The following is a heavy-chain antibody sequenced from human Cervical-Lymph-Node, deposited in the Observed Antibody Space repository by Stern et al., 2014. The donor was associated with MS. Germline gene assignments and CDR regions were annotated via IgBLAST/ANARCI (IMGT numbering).Heavy chain of an antibody. V-gene: IGHV4-59*08. Sequence: QVQLVQSGPGLVQPSETLSLTCTVSGGSISNYYWSWIRQPPGKGLEWIGYIYYIGTTNYNPSLKSRVTISVDTSKNQFSLRLSSVSVAYTAVYYCARHGDTSFVYWGQGTLVTISS. D-gene: IGHD2-21*02. J-gene: IGHJ4*02. CDR3: ARHGDTSFVY. CDR1: GGSISNYY. CDR2: IYYIGTT.